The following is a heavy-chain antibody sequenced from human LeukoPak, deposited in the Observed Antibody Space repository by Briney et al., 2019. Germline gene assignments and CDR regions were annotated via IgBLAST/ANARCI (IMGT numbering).Heavy chain of an antibody. CDR3: ARGVPRFGELSVDY. V-gene: IGHV4-39*07. J-gene: IGHJ4*02. CDR1: GGSINNNIYY. Sequence: SETLSLTCAVSGGSINNNIYYWGWIRQPPGKGLEWIGEINHSGSTNYNPSLKSRVTISVDTSKNQFSLKLSSVTAADTAVYYCARGVPRFGELSVDYWGQGTLVTVSS. CDR2: INHSGST. D-gene: IGHD3-10*01.